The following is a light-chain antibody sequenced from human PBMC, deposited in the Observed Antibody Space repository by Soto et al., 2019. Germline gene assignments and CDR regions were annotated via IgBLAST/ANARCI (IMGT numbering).Light chain of an antibody. Sequence: SYELTQPPSVSVAPGQTARITCGGNNIGSKSVHWYQQKPGQAPVLVVYDDIDRPSGIPERFSGSNSGNTATLTISRVEDGDEADYYCQVKVFGGGTKLTVL. J-gene: IGLJ2*01. V-gene: IGLV3-21*02. CDR1: NIGSKS. CDR3: QVKV. CDR2: DDI.